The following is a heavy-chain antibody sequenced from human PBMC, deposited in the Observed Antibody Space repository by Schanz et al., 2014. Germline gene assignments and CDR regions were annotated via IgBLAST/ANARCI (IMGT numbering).Heavy chain of an antibody. CDR2: ISGSGGST. J-gene: IGHJ4*02. CDR3: ARKVVATIGGYYDN. D-gene: IGHD5-12*01. V-gene: IGHV3-23*01. Sequence: EVQLLESGGGLVQPGGSLRLSCAASGFTFSSYAMSWVRQAPGKGLEWVSAISGSGGSTYYADSVKGRFTISRDSSKNTLYLQMNSLRPEDTAVYYCARKVVATIGGYYDNWGQGTLVIVSS. CDR1: GFTFSSYA.